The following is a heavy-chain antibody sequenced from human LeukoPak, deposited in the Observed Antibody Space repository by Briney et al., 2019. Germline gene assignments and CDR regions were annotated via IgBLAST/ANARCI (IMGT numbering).Heavy chain of an antibody. D-gene: IGHD6-13*01. V-gene: IGHV1-46*01. CDR3: AKLAAAGTAHYYFDY. CDR1: GYTFTSYH. CDR2: INPSGGST. J-gene: IGHJ4*02. Sequence: ASVKVSCKASGYTFTSYHMHWVRQAPGQGLEIMGIINPSGGSTTYAQKFQGRVTMTRDTSTSTVYMELSRLRSEDTAVYYCAKLAAAGTAHYYFDYWGQGTLVTVSS.